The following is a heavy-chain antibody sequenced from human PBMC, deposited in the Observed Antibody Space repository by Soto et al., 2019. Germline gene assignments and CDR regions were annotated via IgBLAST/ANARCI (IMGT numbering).Heavy chain of an antibody. V-gene: IGHV3-15*07. Sequence: PGGSLRLSCAASGFTFSNAWMNWVRQAPGKGLEWVGRIKSKTDGGTTDYAAPVKGRFTISRDDSKNTLYLQMNSLKTEDTAVYYCTTDPERPVQQLRPDSSSWTYYFDYWGQGTLVTVSS. J-gene: IGHJ4*02. CDR2: IKSKTDGGTT. D-gene: IGHD6-13*01. CDR1: GFTFSNAW. CDR3: TTDPERPVQQLRPDSSSWTYYFDY.